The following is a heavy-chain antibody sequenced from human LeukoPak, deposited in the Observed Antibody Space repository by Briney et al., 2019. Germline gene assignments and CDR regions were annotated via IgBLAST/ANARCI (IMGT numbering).Heavy chain of an antibody. Sequence: SETLSLTCTVSGGSISIYYWSWIRQPPGKGLEWIGYIYYSGSTNYNPSLKSRVTISVDTSKNQFSLKLSSVTAADTAVYYCARAGYYDFWSGSYAFDIWGQGTMVTVSS. V-gene: IGHV4-59*01. CDR2: IYYSGST. D-gene: IGHD3-3*01. CDR1: GGSISIYY. J-gene: IGHJ3*02. CDR3: ARAGYYDFWSGSYAFDI.